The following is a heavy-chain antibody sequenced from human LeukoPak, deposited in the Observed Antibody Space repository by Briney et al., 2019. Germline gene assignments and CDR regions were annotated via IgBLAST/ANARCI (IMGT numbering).Heavy chain of an antibody. CDR3: ARGSELLGGSYRP. CDR1: GYTFTGYY. Sequence: GASVKVSSKASGYTFTGYYIHWVRQAPGQGLEWMGWINPNSGGTNYAQKFQGRVTMTRDTSISTAYMELSRLRSDDTAVYYCARGSELLGGSYRPWGQGTIVTVSS. CDR2: INPNSGGT. D-gene: IGHD1-26*01. V-gene: IGHV1-2*02. J-gene: IGHJ3*01.